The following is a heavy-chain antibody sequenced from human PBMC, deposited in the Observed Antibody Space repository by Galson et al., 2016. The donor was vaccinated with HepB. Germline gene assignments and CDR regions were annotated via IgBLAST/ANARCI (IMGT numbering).Heavy chain of an antibody. V-gene: IGHV4-61*01. Sequence: LSLTCTVSGGSVSSRSNYWAWIRQPPGKGMEWIGYIFYNGSPNYNPSLKSRVTMSVDTSKNQFSLKLNSVTAADTAVYYCARAPYYYGSGNWFDPWGQGTLVTVSS. D-gene: IGHD3-10*01. CDR2: IFYNGSP. CDR3: ARAPYYYGSGNWFDP. CDR1: GGSVSSRSNY. J-gene: IGHJ5*02.